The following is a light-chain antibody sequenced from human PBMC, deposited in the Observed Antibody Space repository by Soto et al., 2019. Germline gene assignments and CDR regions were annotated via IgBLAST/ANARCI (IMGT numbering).Light chain of an antibody. CDR3: KQRSNWPLT. CDR1: QTVGSY. J-gene: IGKJ4*01. Sequence: EIVLTQSPATMSLSPGERATLSCRASQTVGSYLAWYQQKPGQAPRLLIYNASNRATGIPARFGGSGSGTDFTLTISSLETEDSAVYYCKQRSNWPLTFGGGTKVEIK. CDR2: NAS. V-gene: IGKV3-11*01.